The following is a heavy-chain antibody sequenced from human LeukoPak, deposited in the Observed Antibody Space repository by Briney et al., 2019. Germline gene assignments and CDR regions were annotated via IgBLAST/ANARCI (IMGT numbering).Heavy chain of an antibody. V-gene: IGHV3-23*01. D-gene: IGHD1-26*01. Sequence: GGSLRLSCAASGFTFSSYAMSWVRQTPGKGLEGVSSITGSTGSTYYADSVKGRFTISRDNSKNTLYLQMNSLRAEDTAVYYCAKRYSGSSGLYNFDYWGQGTLVTVSS. CDR2: ITGSTGST. CDR3: AKRYSGSSGLYNFDY. J-gene: IGHJ4*02. CDR1: GFTFSSYA.